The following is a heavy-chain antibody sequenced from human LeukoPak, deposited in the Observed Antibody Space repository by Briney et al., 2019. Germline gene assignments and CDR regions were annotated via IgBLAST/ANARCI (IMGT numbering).Heavy chain of an antibody. V-gene: IGHV4-61*02. D-gene: IGHD4/OR15-4a*01. CDR2: IYTSGST. J-gene: IGHJ3*02. CDR1: GGSISSGSYY. Sequence: SETLSLTCTVSGGSISSGSYYWSWIRQPAGKGLEWIGRIYTSGSTNYNPSLKSRVTISVDTSKNQFSLKLSSVTAADTAMYYCAREGARVAFDIWGQGTMVTVSS. CDR3: AREGARVAFDI.